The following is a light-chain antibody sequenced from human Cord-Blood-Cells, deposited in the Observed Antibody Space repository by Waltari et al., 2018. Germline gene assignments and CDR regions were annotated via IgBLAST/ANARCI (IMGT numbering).Light chain of an antibody. V-gene: IGKV4-1*01. CDR3: QQYYSTPLT. CDR1: QSVLYSSNNKNY. J-gene: IGKJ2*01. Sequence: DIVMTQSPDSLAVSLGERATINCKSSQSVLYSSNNKNYLAWYQQKPGQPPKLLIYWASTRESGVPDRFSGSGSWTDFTLTISSLQAEDVAVYYCQQYYSTPLTFGQGTKLEIK. CDR2: WAS.